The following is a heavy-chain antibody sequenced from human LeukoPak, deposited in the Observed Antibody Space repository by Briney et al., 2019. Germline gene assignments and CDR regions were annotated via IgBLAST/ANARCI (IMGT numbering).Heavy chain of an antibody. D-gene: IGHD1-26*01. CDR3: ARGAVGAQREYYFDY. V-gene: IGHV1-2*02. CDR1: GYTFTDYY. CDR2: INPNSGGT. Sequence: GASVKASCKASGYTFTDYYIHWVRQAPGQGLEWMGWINPNSGGTNYAQKLQGRVTMTTDTSTSTAYMELRSLRSDDTAVYYCARGAVGAQREYYFDYWGQGTLVTVSS. J-gene: IGHJ4*02.